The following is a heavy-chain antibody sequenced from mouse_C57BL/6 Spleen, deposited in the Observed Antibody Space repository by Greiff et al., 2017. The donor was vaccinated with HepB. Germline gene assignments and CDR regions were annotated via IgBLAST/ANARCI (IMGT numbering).Heavy chain of an antibody. D-gene: IGHD2-14*01. Sequence: EVKLMESGPGLVKPSQSLSLTCSVTGYSITSGYYWNWIRQFPGNKLEWMGYISYDGSNNYNPSLKNRITITRDTAKNQFFLKLNSVTTEDTATYYCAREEPNYYRSMGYWGQGTSVTVSS. J-gene: IGHJ4*01. CDR3: AREEPNYYRSMGY. CDR1: GYSITSGYY. CDR2: ISYDGSN. V-gene: IGHV3-6*01.